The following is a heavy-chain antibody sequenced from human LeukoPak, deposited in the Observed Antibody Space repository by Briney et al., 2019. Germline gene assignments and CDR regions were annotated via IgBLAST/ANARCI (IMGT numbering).Heavy chain of an antibody. CDR2: IKSIADGAAT. CDR3: TTYGGYEGLSDH. Sequence: PGGSLRLSYAASGFTFSDPWMSWVRQAPGKGLEWVGRIKSIADGAATEYAAAVQGRFTISRDDSTNTLYLQMDSLKSEDTAVYYCTTYGGYEGLSDHWGQGTLVTVSS. CDR1: GFTFSDPW. J-gene: IGHJ5*02. D-gene: IGHD5-12*01. V-gene: IGHV3-15*01.